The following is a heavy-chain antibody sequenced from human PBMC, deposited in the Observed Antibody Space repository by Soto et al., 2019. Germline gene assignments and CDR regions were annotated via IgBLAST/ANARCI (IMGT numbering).Heavy chain of an antibody. CDR3: GNERRGCSWFLCSY. D-gene: IGHD2-15*01. CDR2: MSGNGADT. Sequence: PGGSLRLSCAASGFTFNSYAMSWVRQAPGKGLEWVSAMSGNGADTSYADSVRGRFTISSDNSKDTRLLQMNNRRADYTAVYYCGNERRGCSWFLCSYWGQGILVTVSS. CDR1: GFTFNSYA. J-gene: IGHJ4*02. V-gene: IGHV3-23*01.